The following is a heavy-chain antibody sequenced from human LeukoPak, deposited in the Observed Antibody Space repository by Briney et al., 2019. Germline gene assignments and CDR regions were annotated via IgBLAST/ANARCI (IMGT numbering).Heavy chain of an antibody. CDR1: GFTFSSYG. CDR3: ARDEEGGSYPLDY. Sequence: GGSLRLSCAASGFTFSSYGMHWVRQAPGKGLEWVAFIRYDGSNKYYADSVKGRFTISRDNSKNTLYLQMNSLRAEDTAVYYCARDEEGGSYPLDYWGQGTLVTVSS. D-gene: IGHD1-26*01. V-gene: IGHV3-30*02. CDR2: IRYDGSNK. J-gene: IGHJ4*02.